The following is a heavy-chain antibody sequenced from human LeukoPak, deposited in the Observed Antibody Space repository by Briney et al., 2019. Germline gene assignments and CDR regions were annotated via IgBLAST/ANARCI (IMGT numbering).Heavy chain of an antibody. V-gene: IGHV3-48*01. D-gene: IGHD3-22*01. CDR1: GFSFSTHN. Sequence: GGSLRLSCAASGFSFSTHNTNWVRQAPGKGLQWISYINADSSTIQYADSVRGRFTTSRDNAKNSLYLQMNSLRAEDTAVYYCVRDNSRGQSLGVIYWGQGSLVTVSS. J-gene: IGHJ4*02. CDR3: VRDNSRGQSLGVIY. CDR2: INADSSTI.